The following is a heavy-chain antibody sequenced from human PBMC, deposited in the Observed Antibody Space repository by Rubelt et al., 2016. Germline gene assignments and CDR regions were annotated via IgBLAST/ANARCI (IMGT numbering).Heavy chain of an antibody. CDR3: ARGIRAILYYGMDV. CDR2: INHSGST. J-gene: IGHJ6*02. V-gene: IGHV4-34*01. Sequence: QVQLQQWGAGLLKPSETLSLTCAVYGGSFSGYYWSWIRQPPGKGLEWIGEINHSGSTNYNPSLKSRVTISVDTSKNQFSLKRSSVTAADTAAYYCARGIRAILYYGMDVWGQGTTVTVSS. D-gene: IGHD3-3*02. CDR1: GGSFSGYY.